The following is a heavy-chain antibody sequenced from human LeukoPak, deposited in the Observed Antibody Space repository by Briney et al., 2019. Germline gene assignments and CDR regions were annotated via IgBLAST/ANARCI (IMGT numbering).Heavy chain of an antibody. CDR1: GYSFTTYW. CDR3: ARHYGSGSSYRGFDY. Sequence: KPGESLLISCESSGYSFTTYWISWVRQLPGKGLEWMGRIDPTDSYTNYSPSFQGHVTISADKSISTAYLQWSSLRASDTALYYCARHYGSGSSYRGFDYWGQGTLVTVSS. CDR2: IDPTDSYT. V-gene: IGHV5-10-1*01. J-gene: IGHJ4*02. D-gene: IGHD3-10*01.